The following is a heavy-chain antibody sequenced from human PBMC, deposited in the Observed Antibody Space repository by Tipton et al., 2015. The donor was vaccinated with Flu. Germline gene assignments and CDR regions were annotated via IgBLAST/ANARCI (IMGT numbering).Heavy chain of an antibody. Sequence: CAASGFTFSSYGMHWVRQAPGKGLEWVAVISYDGSNKYYADSVKGRFTISRDNSKNTLYLQMNSLRAEDTAVYYCAKEEVSSSSSLDVWGQGTTVTVSS. CDR1: GFTFSSYG. CDR2: ISYDGSNK. CDR3: AKEEVSSSSSLDV. J-gene: IGHJ6*02. V-gene: IGHV3-30*18. D-gene: IGHD6-13*01.